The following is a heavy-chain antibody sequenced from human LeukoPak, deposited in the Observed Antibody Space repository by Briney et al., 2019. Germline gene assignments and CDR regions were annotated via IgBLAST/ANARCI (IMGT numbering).Heavy chain of an antibody. J-gene: IGHJ6*03. CDR3: ARDVWSGYLSNYYYSYMDV. CDR1: GGSISSYY. Sequence: SETLSLTCTVSGGSISSYYWSWIRQPPGKGLEWIGYIYYSGSTNYNPSLKSRVTISVDTSKNQFSLKLSSVTAADTAVYYCARDVWSGYLSNYYYSYMDVWGKGTTVTVSS. V-gene: IGHV4-59*01. D-gene: IGHD3-3*01. CDR2: IYYSGST.